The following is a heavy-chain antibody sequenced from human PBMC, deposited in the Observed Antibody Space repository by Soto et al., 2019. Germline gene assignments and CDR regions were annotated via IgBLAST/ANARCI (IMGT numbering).Heavy chain of an antibody. V-gene: IGHV3-11*01. D-gene: IGHD5-12*01. CDR3: ARAPPTTQTNSGYDAIDY. CDR2: ISSSGKTI. J-gene: IGHJ4*02. Sequence: QVQLVESGGGLVKPGGSLRLSCAASGFTFSDYYMTWIRQAPGKGLEWVSYISSSGKTIYYADSVKGRFTISRDNAENSLYLQMKSLRAEDTAVYYCARAPPTTQTNSGYDAIDYWGQGTLVTVSS. CDR1: GFTFSDYY.